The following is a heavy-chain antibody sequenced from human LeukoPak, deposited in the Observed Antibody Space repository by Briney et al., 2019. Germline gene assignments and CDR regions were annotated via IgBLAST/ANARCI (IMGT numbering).Heavy chain of an antibody. J-gene: IGHJ4*02. D-gene: IGHD6-6*01. CDR3: ARFEYSSSSDGY. V-gene: IGHV1-2*06. Sequence: ASVRVSCKASGYRFTEYYIHWVRQAPGQGPEWMGRINPDSGGTDFAPRFQGRVTMTRDTSTSTVYMELSRLRSDDTAVYYCARFEYSSSSDGYWGQGTLVTVSS. CDR1: GYRFTEYY. CDR2: INPDSGGT.